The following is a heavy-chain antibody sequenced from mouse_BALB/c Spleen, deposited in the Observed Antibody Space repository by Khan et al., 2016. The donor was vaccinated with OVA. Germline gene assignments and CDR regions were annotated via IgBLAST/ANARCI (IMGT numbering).Heavy chain of an antibody. CDR1: GYTFTNYV. CDR3: ARAPSNWYFSFAY. D-gene: IGHD4-1*01. Sequence: VQLQQPGPELVKPGASVKMSCKASGYTFTNYVIHWVKQKPGQGLEWIGYSKPDNDGTRFNEKSKGKATLTSDKSSSTAYMELSILPSEDSAIYYCARAPSNWYFSFAYWGQGTLVTVSA. CDR2: SKPDNDGT. J-gene: IGHJ3*01. V-gene: IGHV1S136*01.